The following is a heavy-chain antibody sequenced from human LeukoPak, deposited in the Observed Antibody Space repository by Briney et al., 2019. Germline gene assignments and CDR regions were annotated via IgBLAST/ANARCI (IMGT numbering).Heavy chain of an antibody. CDR2: IYYSGST. Sequence: PSQTLSLTCTVSGGSISGSSYYWGWIRQPPGKGLEWIGSIYYSGSTYYNPSLKSRVTISVDTSKNQFSLKLNSVTATDTAVYYCARRDGGYWGQGTLVTVSS. V-gene: IGHV4-39*01. CDR1: GGSISGSSYY. D-gene: IGHD3-10*01. J-gene: IGHJ4*02. CDR3: ARRDGGY.